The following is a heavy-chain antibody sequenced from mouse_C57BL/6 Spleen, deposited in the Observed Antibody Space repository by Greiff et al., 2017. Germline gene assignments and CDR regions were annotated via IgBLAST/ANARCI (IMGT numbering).Heavy chain of an antibody. J-gene: IGHJ3*01. D-gene: IGHD2-5*01. CDR2: ISYSGST. CDR3: ARDSNYVRFAY. CDR1: GYSITSGYD. Sequence: EVQLQESGPGMVKPSQSLSLTCTVTGYSITSGYDWHWIRHFPGNKLEWMGYISYSGSTNYNPSLKSRISITHDTSKNHFFLKLNSVTTEDTATYYCARDSNYVRFAYWGQGTLVTVSA. V-gene: IGHV3-1*01.